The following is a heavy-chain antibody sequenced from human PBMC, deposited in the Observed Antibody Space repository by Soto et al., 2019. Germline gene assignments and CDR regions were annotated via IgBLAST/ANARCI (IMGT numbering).Heavy chain of an antibody. V-gene: IGHV3-30-3*01. CDR1: GFTFSNYA. J-gene: IGHJ4*02. CDR3: ARERRGGNSGYYLYY. D-gene: IGHD2-21*02. Sequence: QVQLVESGGGVVQPGRSLRLSCAASGFTFSNYAMHWVRQAPGKGLEWVTVISSDGNNKYYADSVKGRFTISRDNSKNTLYLQVISLRAEDTAVYYCARERRGGNSGYYLYYWGQGTLVTVSS. CDR2: ISSDGNNK.